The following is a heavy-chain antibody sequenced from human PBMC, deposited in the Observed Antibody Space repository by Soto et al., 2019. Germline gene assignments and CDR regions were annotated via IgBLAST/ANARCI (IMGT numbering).Heavy chain of an antibody. J-gene: IGHJ1*01. Sequence: SVKVSCKASGGTFSSYAISWVRQAPGQGLEWMGGIIPIFGTANYAQKFQGRVTITADESTSTAYMELSSLRSEDTAVYYCARGVSNRVTMIYPLYFQHWGQGILVTVSS. D-gene: IGHD3-22*01. CDR1: GGTFSSYA. CDR2: IIPIFGTA. CDR3: ARGVSNRVTMIYPLYFQH. V-gene: IGHV1-69*13.